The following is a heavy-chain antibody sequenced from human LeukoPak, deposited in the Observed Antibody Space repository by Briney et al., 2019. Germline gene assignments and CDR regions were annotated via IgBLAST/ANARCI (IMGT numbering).Heavy chain of an antibody. CDR1: GFTFSSYW. CDR3: ARLNSGSYSHFDY. CDR2: IKQDGREK. D-gene: IGHD1-26*01. J-gene: IGHJ4*02. V-gene: IGHV3-7*01. Sequence: GGSLRLSCAASGFTFSSYWMSWVRQAPGKGLECVSNIKQDGREKYYVDSVKGRLTISRDNAKNSLYLQMNSMRAEDTAVYYCARLNSGSYSHFDYWGQGTLVTVSS.